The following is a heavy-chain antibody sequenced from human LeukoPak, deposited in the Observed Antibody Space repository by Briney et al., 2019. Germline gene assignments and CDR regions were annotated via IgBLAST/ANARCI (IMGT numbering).Heavy chain of an antibody. V-gene: IGHV3-48*03. D-gene: IGHD6-19*01. CDR2: ISRTGSVT. J-gene: IGHJ4*02. Sequence: GGSLRLSCAASGFTFSSYEMNWVRQAPGQGLEWVSYISRTGSVTYYADSVKSRFTISRDNAKNSLYLQMNSLRAEDTAVYYCARDGLGYDYWGQGTQVTVSS. CDR3: ARDGLGYDY. CDR1: GFTFSSYE.